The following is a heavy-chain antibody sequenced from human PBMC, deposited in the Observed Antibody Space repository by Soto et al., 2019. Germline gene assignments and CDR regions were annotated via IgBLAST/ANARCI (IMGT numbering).Heavy chain of an antibody. V-gene: IGHV4-59*01. J-gene: IGHJ4*02. CDR3: ARVRKEAAHGGFDS. Sequence: SETLSLTCTVSGGSISSYYWSWIRQPPGKGLEWIGYIYYSGSTSYNPSLKSRVTMSVDTSKNQFSLKLSSVTAAVTAVYYCARVRKEAAHGGFDSWGQGTLVTVSA. D-gene: IGHD2-15*01. CDR1: GGSISSYY. CDR2: IYYSGST.